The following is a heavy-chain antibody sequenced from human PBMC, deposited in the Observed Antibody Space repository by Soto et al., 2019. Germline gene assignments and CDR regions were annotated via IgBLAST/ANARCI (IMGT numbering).Heavy chain of an antibody. V-gene: IGHV1-69*01. CDR1: GGTFSDYA. J-gene: IGHJ6*02. D-gene: IGHD6-13*01. CDR3: ARGRGIGFSSTWNIYWYYNMDV. CDR2: IIPMFATT. Sequence: QVQLVQSGAEVRKSGSSVKVSCKAAGGTFSDYALSWVRQAPGQGLEWMGGIIPMFATTNHAQKFQGRVTITADDSATTAHMELSSLKSEDTAVYYCARGRGIGFSSTWNIYWYYNMDVWGQGTTVTVSS.